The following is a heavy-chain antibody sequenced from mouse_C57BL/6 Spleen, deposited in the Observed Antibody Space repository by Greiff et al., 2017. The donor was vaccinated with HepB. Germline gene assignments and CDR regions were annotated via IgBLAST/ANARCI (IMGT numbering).Heavy chain of an antibody. J-gene: IGHJ2*01. CDR3: TRGALGEDYFDY. D-gene: IGHD4-1*01. V-gene: IGHV1-15*01. CDR2: IDPETGGT. Sequence: QVQLKESGAELVRPGASVTLSCKASGYTFTDYEMHWVKQTPVHGLEWIGAIDPETGGTAYNQKFKGKAILTADKSSSTAYMELRSLTSEDSAVYYCTRGALGEDYFDYWGQGTTLTVSS. CDR1: GYTFTDYE.